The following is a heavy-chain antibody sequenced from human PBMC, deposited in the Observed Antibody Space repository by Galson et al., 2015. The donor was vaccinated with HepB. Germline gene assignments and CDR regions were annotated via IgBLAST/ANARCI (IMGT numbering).Heavy chain of an antibody. CDR1: GYTFTSYG. Sequence: SVKVSCKASGYTFTSYGISWVRQAPGQGLEWMGWISACNGNTNYAQKLQGRVTMTTDTSTSTAYMELRSLRSDDTAVYYCASFPYYDFWCGYYPPYYYYGMDVWGQGTTVTVSS. D-gene: IGHD3-3*01. CDR2: ISACNGNT. J-gene: IGHJ6*02. CDR3: ASFPYYDFWCGYYPPYYYYGMDV. V-gene: IGHV1-18*04.